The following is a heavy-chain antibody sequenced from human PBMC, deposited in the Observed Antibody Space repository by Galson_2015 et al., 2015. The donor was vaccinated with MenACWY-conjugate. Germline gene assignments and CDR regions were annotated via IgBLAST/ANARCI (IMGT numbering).Heavy chain of an antibody. V-gene: IGHV4-59*01. CDR3: ARDYGGGFGERNLDI. Sequence: ETLSLTCTVSGGSISSYYWSWIRQPPGKGLEWIGYIYYSGSTYYNPSLKSRVTISVDTSKNQFSLKLSSVTAADTAVYYCARDYGGGFGERNLDIWGQGTMVTVSS. J-gene: IGHJ3*02. CDR2: IYYSGST. CDR1: GGSISSYY. D-gene: IGHD3-10*01.